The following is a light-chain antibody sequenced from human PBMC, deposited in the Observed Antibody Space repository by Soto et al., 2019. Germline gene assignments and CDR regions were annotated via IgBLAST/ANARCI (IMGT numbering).Light chain of an antibody. CDR2: SAS. CDR1: QSVSSTY. Sequence: LTQSPGILSLSPGDTATLSCRASQSVSSTYLAWYQQKPGKAPDLLIYSASTLQSGVPSRFSGSGSETEFSLTIRALQPEDFATYYCQQLSRYPLTFGGGTKGDIK. V-gene: IGKV1-9*01. CDR3: QQLSRYPLT. J-gene: IGKJ4*01.